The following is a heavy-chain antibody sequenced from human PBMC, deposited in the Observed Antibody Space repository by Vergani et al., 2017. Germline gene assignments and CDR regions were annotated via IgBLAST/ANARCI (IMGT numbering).Heavy chain of an antibody. CDR3: AKANPLNSGYDYLDYYHAMDV. V-gene: IGHV3-23*01. CDR1: GFTFNHYA. J-gene: IGHJ6*02. CDR2: ISGSGGST. D-gene: IGHD5-12*01. Sequence: EVQLLESGGDLVQPGGSLRLSCAASGFTFNHYAMNWVRQAPGKGLEWVSGISGSGGSTYYAGSVKGRFTISRDSSKNTLYLQMNSLSAGDTAVYYCAKANPLNSGYDYLDYYHAMDVWGQGTTVTVSS.